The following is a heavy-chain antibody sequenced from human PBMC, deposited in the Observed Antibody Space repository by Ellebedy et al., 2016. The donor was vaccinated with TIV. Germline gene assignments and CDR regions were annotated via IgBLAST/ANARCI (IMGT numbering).Heavy chain of an antibody. Sequence: GESLKISCAASGFIFNTYAMGWVRQAPGNGLEWVSSISISGDATYYIDSVKGRFTMSRDNPKNTLYLQMNSLRAEDTAVYYCARANSDSTFDMWGQGTMVTVSS. D-gene: IGHD4-11*01. V-gene: IGHV3-23*01. CDR2: ISISGDAT. J-gene: IGHJ3*02. CDR1: GFIFNTYA. CDR3: ARANSDSTFDM.